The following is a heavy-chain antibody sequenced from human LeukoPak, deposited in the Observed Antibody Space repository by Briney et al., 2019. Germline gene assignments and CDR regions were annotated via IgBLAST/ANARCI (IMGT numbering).Heavy chain of an antibody. J-gene: IGHJ6*02. CDR1: GGTFSSYA. CDR2: IIPIFGTA. CDR3: ARERVRGVIIAYYYYGMDV. D-gene: IGHD3-10*01. Sequence: SVKVSCKASGGTFSSYAISWVRQAPGQGLEWMGGIIPIFGTANYAQKFQGRVTITADESTSTAYMELSSLRPEDTAVYYCARERVRGVIIAYYYYGMDVWGQGTTVTVSS. V-gene: IGHV1-69*13.